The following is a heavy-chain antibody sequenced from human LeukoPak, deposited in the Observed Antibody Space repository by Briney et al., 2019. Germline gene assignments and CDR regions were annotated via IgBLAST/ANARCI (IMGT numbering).Heavy chain of an antibody. V-gene: IGHV4-38-2*02. CDR1: GYSISSGYY. CDR3: ARDSDYYGSGTFYPY. D-gene: IGHD3-10*01. CDR2: IYHSGST. Sequence: KTSETLSLTCTVSGYSISSGYYWGWIRQPPGKGLEWIGSIYHSGSTYYNPSLKSRVTISVDTPKNQFSLKLSSVTAADTAVYYCARDSDYYGSGTFYPYWGQGTLVTVSS. J-gene: IGHJ4*02.